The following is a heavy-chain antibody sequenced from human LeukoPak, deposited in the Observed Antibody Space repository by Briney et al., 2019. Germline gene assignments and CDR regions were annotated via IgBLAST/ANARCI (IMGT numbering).Heavy chain of an antibody. J-gene: IGHJ4*02. CDR3: ARAEEKFSASWHIGPLDY. D-gene: IGHD2-2*01. Sequence: SETLSLTCTVSGVSISSYYWNWIRQTPGKGLEWMAYIYNSVTTHYSPSLKSRVTMSIDTSKNQFSLNLNSVTAADTAVYYCARAEEKFSASWHIGPLDYWGQGALVTVSS. V-gene: IGHV4-59*01. CDR2: IYNSVTT. CDR1: GVSISSYY.